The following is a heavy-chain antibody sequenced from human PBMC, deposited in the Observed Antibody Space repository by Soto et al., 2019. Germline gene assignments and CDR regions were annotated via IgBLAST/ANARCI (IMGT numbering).Heavy chain of an antibody. Sequence: EVQLVESGGGLVQPGGSLRLSCAVSGFSFSSYWMTWVRQAPGKGLEWVANINPEGSETHYVDSVKGRFTISRDNAKNSLHLQMNSLRADDTAVYYCSTVTTSSVFDYWGQGNLVTVSS. J-gene: IGHJ4*02. CDR3: STVTTSSVFDY. CDR1: GFSFSSYW. V-gene: IGHV3-7*05. D-gene: IGHD4-17*01. CDR2: INPEGSET.